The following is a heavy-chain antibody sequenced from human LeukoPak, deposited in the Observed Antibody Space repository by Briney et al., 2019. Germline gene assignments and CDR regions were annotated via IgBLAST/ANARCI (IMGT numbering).Heavy chain of an antibody. CDR1: GYTFTSYG. Sequence: ASVKVSCKASGYTFTSYGISWVRQAPGQGLEWMGWISAYNGNTNYAQKLQGRVTMTTDTSTSTAYMELRSLRSNDTAVYYCARESQGYYGSGLYYYYYGMDVWGQGTTVTVSS. J-gene: IGHJ6*02. V-gene: IGHV1-18*01. D-gene: IGHD3-10*01. CDR3: ARESQGYYGSGLYYYYYGMDV. CDR2: ISAYNGNT.